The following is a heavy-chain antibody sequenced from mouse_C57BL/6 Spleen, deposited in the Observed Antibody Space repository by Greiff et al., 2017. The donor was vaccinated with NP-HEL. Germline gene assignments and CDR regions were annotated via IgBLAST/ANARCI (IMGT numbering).Heavy chain of an antibody. CDR3: GGGGYGSRFDY. V-gene: IGHV1-26*01. D-gene: IGHD1-1*01. Sequence: VQLQQSGPELVKPGASVKISCKASGYTFTDYYMNWVKQSHGKSLEWIGDINPNNGGTSYNQKFKGKATLTVDKSSSTAYMELRSLTSEDSAVYYCGGGGYGSRFDYWGQGTTLTVSS. J-gene: IGHJ2*01. CDR2: INPNNGGT. CDR1: GYTFTDYY.